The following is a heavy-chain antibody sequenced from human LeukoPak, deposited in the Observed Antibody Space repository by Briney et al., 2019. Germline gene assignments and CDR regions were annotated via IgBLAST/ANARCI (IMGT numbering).Heavy chain of an antibody. V-gene: IGHV4-59*11. CDR2: ISYIGST. D-gene: IGHD4-17*01. J-gene: IGHJ3*02. Sequence: SETLSLTCTVSGGSISTHYWTWIRQPPGKGLEWIGYISYIGSTNYDPSLKSRVTISVDTSKNRFSLKLSAMTAADTAVYFCGRHITTVTKGFDIWGQGTVVTVSS. CDR3: GRHITTVTKGFDI. CDR1: GGSISTHY.